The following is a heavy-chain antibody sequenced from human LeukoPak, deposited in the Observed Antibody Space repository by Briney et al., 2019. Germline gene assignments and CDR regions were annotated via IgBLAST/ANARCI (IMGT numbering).Heavy chain of an antibody. CDR3: AAVPEYYYGSGKQTLIDY. CDR1: GGTFSSYA. Sequence: ASVKVSCKASGGTFSSYAISWVRQAPGQGLEWMGGIIPIFGTANYAQKFQGRVTITADESTSTAYMELSSLRSEDTAVYYCAAVPEYYYGSGKQTLIDYWGQGTLVTVSS. D-gene: IGHD3-10*01. V-gene: IGHV1-69*13. J-gene: IGHJ4*02. CDR2: IIPIFGTA.